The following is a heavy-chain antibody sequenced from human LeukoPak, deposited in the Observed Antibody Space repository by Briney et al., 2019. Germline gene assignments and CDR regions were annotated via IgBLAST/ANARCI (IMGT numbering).Heavy chain of an antibody. V-gene: IGHV3-48*03. J-gene: IGHJ4*02. Sequence: GGSLRLSWEAAGFTFSRYEMNWVRQATGKGLEWVSYISSSSSTIYYADSVKGRFTIYRDNAKNSLYLQMNSLRAEDTAVYYCARDLVVVTGISDYWGQGTLVTVSS. CDR3: ARDLVVVTGISDY. CDR1: GFTFSRYE. CDR2: ISSSSSTI. D-gene: IGHD2-21*02.